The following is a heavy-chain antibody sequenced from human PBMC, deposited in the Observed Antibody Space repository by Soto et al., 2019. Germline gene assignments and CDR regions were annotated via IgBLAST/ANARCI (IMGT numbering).Heavy chain of an antibody. D-gene: IGHD3-10*01. CDR3: ARGGMVRGVIYYYYGRDV. CDR1: GFTFSSYA. V-gene: IGHV3-30-3*01. Sequence: QVQLVESGGGVVQPGRSLRLSCAASGFTFSSYAMHWVRQAPGKGLEWVAVISYDGSNKYYADSVKGRFTISRDNSKNTLYLQMNSRRDEDTAVYYCARGGMVRGVIYYYYGRDVWGQGTTVTVSS. J-gene: IGHJ6*02. CDR2: ISYDGSNK.